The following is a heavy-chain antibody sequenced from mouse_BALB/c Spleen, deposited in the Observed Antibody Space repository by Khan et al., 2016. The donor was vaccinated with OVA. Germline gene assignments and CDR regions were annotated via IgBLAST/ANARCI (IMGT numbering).Heavy chain of an antibody. CDR2: VSTGGHYT. CDR1: GFTFSTYG. Sequence: EVELVESGGDVVKPGRSLKLSCAASGFTFSTYGMSWVRQTPDKRLEWVATVSTGGHYTYYPDTVKGRFTISRDNAKNTLYLQMSSLKSEDTAIFYCARLAYYYDSEGFAYWGQGTLVTVSA. CDR3: ARLAYYYDSEGFAY. D-gene: IGHD1-1*01. V-gene: IGHV5-6*01. J-gene: IGHJ3*01.